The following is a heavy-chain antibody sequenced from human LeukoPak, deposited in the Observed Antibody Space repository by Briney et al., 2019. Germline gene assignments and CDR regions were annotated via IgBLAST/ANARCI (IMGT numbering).Heavy chain of an antibody. V-gene: IGHV4-34*01. Sequence: SETLSLTCAVYGASFSGYHWSWIRQPPGKGPEWIGEINHSGSTNYNPSLKSRVSISIDTSKNQFSLKLSSVTAADTAVYYCARHAAVAYFDILTEEDYWGQGTLVTVSS. D-gene: IGHD3-9*01. CDR1: GASFSGYH. CDR2: INHSGST. J-gene: IGHJ4*02. CDR3: ARHAAVAYFDILTEEDY.